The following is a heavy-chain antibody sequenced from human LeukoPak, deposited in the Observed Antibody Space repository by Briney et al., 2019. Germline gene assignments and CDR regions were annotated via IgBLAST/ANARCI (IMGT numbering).Heavy chain of an antibody. J-gene: IGHJ4*02. V-gene: IGHV4-39*07. CDR1: GGSISSSSYY. D-gene: IGHD4-17*01. Sequence: SETLSLTCAVSGGSISSSSYYWGWIRQPPGKGLEWIGSIYYSGSTYYNPSLKSRVTISVDTSKNQFSLKLSSVTAADTAVYYCARGTASRYGDYAPDYWGQGTLVTVSS. CDR2: IYYSGST. CDR3: ARGTASRYGDYAPDY.